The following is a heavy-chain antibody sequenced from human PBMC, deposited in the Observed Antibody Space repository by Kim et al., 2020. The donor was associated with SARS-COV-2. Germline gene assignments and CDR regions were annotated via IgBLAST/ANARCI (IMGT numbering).Heavy chain of an antibody. CDR2: ISYDGSNK. Sequence: GGSLRLSCAASGFTFSSYGMHWVRQAPGKGLEWVAVISYDGSNKYYADSVKGRFTISRDNSKNTLYLQMNSLRAEDTAVYYCARDGDYYGSGSYFSYYYYYGMDVWGQGTTVTVSS. J-gene: IGHJ6*02. V-gene: IGHV3-33*05. CDR1: GFTFSSYG. D-gene: IGHD3-10*01. CDR3: ARDGDYYGSGSYFSYYYYYGMDV.